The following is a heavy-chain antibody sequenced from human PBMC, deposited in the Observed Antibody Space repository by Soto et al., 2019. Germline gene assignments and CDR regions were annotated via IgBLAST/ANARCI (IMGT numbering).Heavy chain of an antibody. CDR2: IYSSGCT. Sequence: SETLSLTCTVSGGSVSSGSYYWSWSRQPPGKGLEWMGYIYSSGCTIYHPSLKSRVTISVDTSKNHFSLKLSSVTAADTAVYYCARGYSGYDPVVGLYCMDVWGQGTTVTVSS. D-gene: IGHD5-12*01. CDR1: GGSVSSGSYY. J-gene: IGHJ6*02. CDR3: ARGYSGYDPVVGLYCMDV. V-gene: IGHV4-61*03.